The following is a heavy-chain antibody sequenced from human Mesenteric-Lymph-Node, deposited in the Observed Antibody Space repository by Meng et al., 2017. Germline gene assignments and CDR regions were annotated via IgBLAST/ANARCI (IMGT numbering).Heavy chain of an antibody. D-gene: IGHD3-22*01. CDR1: GYTFTSYY. CDR3: ASYYGQYYFDY. V-gene: IGHV1-69*05. Sequence: SVKVSCKASGYTFTSYYMHWVRQAPGQGLEWMGGIIPIFGTANYAQRFQGRVTITTDESTSTAYMELSSLRSEDTAVYYCASYYGQYYFDYWGQGTLVTVSS. CDR2: IIPIFGTA. J-gene: IGHJ4*02.